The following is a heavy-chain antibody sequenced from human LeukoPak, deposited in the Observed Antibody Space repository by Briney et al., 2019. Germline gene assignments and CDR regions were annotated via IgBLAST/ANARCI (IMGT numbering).Heavy chain of an antibody. Sequence: ASVKVSCKASGGTFSSYAISWVRQAPGQGLEWMGWISAYNGNTNYAQKLQGRVTMTTDTSTSTAYMELRSLRSDDTAVYYCAAQYSSSWSLYYYGMDVWGQGTTVTVSS. CDR1: GGTFSSYA. CDR3: AAQYSSSWSLYYYGMDV. CDR2: ISAYNGNT. J-gene: IGHJ6*02. D-gene: IGHD6-13*01. V-gene: IGHV1-18*01.